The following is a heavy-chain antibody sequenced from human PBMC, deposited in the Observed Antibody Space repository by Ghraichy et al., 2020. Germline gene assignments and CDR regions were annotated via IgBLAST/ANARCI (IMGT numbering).Heavy chain of an antibody. V-gene: IGHV3-48*02. Sequence: GGSLRLSCAASGFTFSSYDMNWVRQAPGRGLEWISYISSTSSHIYYAHSVKGRFTISRDDGRNSLYLQMNSLRDEDTAVYYCARDSSSRLRTSRPDLWCQGTLVTVSS. D-gene: IGHD4-17*01. CDR2: ISSTSSHI. J-gene: IGHJ5*02. CDR1: GFTFSSYD. CDR3: ARDSSSRLRTSRPDL.